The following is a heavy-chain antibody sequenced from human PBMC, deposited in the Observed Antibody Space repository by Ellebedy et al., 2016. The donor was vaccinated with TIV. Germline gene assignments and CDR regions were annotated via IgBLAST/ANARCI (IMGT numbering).Heavy chain of an antibody. Sequence: ASVKVSXKSSRDTFSTYAISWVRQPPGQGLEWIGGIIPIYGTTNYAQKFRGRVTITADESTRTAYMELSSLRSEDTAVYYCARPTVTTTYYYYAVDVWGQGTAVIVSS. J-gene: IGHJ6*02. CDR1: RDTFSTYA. CDR3: ARPTVTTTYYYYAVDV. V-gene: IGHV1-69*13. D-gene: IGHD4-17*01. CDR2: IIPIYGTT.